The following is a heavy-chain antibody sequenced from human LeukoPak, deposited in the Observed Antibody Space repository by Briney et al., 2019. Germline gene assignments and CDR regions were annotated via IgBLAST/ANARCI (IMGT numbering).Heavy chain of an antibody. V-gene: IGHV3-43*02. Sequence: GGSLRLSCAASGFTFDDYAMHWVRQVPGKGLEWVSLISGNGSNTYYADSVKGRFTISRDNSKNSLYLQMNSLRTEDTALYYCAKDISNWNSRHFDYWGQGTLVTVSS. J-gene: IGHJ4*02. CDR2: ISGNGSNT. D-gene: IGHD1-7*01. CDR1: GFTFDDYA. CDR3: AKDISNWNSRHFDY.